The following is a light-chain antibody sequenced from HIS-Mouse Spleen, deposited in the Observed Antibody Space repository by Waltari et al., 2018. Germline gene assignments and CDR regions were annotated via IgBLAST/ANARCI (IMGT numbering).Light chain of an antibody. V-gene: IGLV2-14*03. CDR1: SSDVGGYNY. CDR3: SSYTSSSTVV. J-gene: IGLJ2*01. Sequence: QSALTQPASVSGSPGQSITISCTGTSSDVGGYNYVSWYQQHPGKAPKLMIYDVSNRPSGVSNRISGLQAEDEADYYCSSYTSSSTVVFGGGTKLTVL. CDR2: DVS.